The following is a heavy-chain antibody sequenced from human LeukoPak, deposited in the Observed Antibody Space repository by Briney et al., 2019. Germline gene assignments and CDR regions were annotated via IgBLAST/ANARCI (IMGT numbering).Heavy chain of an antibody. J-gene: IGHJ4*02. Sequence: GGSLRLSCAASGFTFSSYAMSWVRQAPGKGLEWVSAISGSGGSTYYADPVKGRFTISRDNSKNTLYLQMNSLRAEDTAVYYCASIVATISYYFDYWGRGTLVTVSS. CDR1: GFTFSSYA. CDR3: ASIVATISYYFDY. D-gene: IGHD5-12*01. CDR2: ISGSGGST. V-gene: IGHV3-23*01.